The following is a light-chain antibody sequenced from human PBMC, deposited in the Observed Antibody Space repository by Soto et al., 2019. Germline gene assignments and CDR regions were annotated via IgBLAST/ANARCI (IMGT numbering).Light chain of an antibody. CDR3: CSYAGSSTWM. V-gene: IGLV2-23*01. CDR1: SSDVGSYNL. Sequence: QSALTQPASVSGSPGQSITISCTGTSSDVGSYNLVSWYQQHPGKAPKLMIYEGNERPSGVSNRFSGSKSGNTASLTISGLQAEDEADYYCCSYAGSSTWMFGGGTKLTVL. CDR2: EGN. J-gene: IGLJ3*02.